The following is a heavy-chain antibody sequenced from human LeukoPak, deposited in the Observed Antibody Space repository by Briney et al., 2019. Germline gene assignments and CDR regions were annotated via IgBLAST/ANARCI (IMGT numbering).Heavy chain of an antibody. CDR1: IDSTNGNY. CDR3: ARDFASGRDGPFDY. D-gene: IGHD6-19*01. J-gene: IGHJ4*02. V-gene: IGHV4-4*02. CDR2: VHRSGST. Sequence: PSETLSLTCAVSIDSTNGNYWSWVRQSPGKGLEWIGEVHRSGSTNYKPSLKRRVTISIDRSKDQISLDLTSVTAADTAVYYCARDFASGRDGPFDYWGQGTLVTVSS.